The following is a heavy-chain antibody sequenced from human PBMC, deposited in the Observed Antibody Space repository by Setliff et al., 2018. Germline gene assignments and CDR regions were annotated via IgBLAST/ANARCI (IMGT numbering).Heavy chain of an antibody. Sequence: SETLSLTCTVSGGSISSYYWSWIRQPPGKRLEWIGYIYYSGSTNYNPSLKSRVTISVDTPKNQFSLKLSSVTAADTAVYYCARDEGSSYFYGMDVWGQGTTVTVSS. CDR1: GGSISSYY. J-gene: IGHJ6*02. CDR2: IYYSGST. CDR3: ARDEGSSYFYGMDV. V-gene: IGHV4-59*01. D-gene: IGHD6-13*01.